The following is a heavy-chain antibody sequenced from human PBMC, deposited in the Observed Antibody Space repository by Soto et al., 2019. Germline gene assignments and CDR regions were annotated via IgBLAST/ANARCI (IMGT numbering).Heavy chain of an antibody. V-gene: IGHV4-4*02. CDR2: IYHSGST. CDR1: SGSISSSNW. Sequence: QVQLQESGPGLVKPSGTLSLTCAASSGSISSSNWWSWVRQPPGKGLEWIGEIYHSGSTNYNPSLKSRVTISVDKSKNQFSLKLSSVTAADTAVYYCARGLDYGDYGDAFDIWGQGTMVTVSS. D-gene: IGHD4-17*01. J-gene: IGHJ3*02. CDR3: ARGLDYGDYGDAFDI.